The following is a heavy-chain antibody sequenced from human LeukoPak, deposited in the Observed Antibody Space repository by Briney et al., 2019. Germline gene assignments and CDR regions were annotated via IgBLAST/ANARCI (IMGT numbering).Heavy chain of an antibody. CDR1: GFTFSSYA. V-gene: IGHV3-23*01. D-gene: IGHD2-15*01. CDR2: INGSGGST. J-gene: IGHJ3*02. CDR3: AKESLVVVAVPDAFDI. Sequence: PGGSLRLSCAASGFTFSSYAMSWVRQAPGKGLEWVSAINGSGGSTYYADSVKGRFTISRDNSKNTLYLQMNSLRAEDTAVYYCAKESLVVVAVPDAFDIWGQGTMVTVSS.